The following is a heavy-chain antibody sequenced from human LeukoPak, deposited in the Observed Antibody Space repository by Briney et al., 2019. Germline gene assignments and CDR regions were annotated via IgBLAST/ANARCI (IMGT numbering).Heavy chain of an antibody. Sequence: PSETLSLTCTVSGDSISSYCWSWIRQPPGKGLEWIGYIYYSGSTNYNPSLKSRVTISVDTSKNQFSLKLSSVTAADTAVYYCARQGDIVVVPAAIAPWFDPWGQGTLVTVSS. CDR2: IYYSGST. D-gene: IGHD2-2*01. V-gene: IGHV4-59*08. CDR1: GDSISSYC. CDR3: ARQGDIVVVPAAIAPWFDP. J-gene: IGHJ5*02.